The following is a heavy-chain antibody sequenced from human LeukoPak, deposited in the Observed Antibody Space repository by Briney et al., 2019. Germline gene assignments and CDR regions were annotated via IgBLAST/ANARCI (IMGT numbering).Heavy chain of an antibody. D-gene: IGHD1/OR15-1a*01. V-gene: IGHV4-59*12. CDR2: IYYSGST. J-gene: IGHJ6*03. CDR1: GGSITYYH. CDR3: ARGDKQNYYYYYMDV. Sequence: SETLSLTCTVSGGSITYYHWSWIRQPPGKGLEWIGYIYYSGSTNYNPSLKSRVTISVDTSKNQFSLKLSSVTAADTAVYYCARGDKQNYYYYYMDVWGKGTTVTVSS.